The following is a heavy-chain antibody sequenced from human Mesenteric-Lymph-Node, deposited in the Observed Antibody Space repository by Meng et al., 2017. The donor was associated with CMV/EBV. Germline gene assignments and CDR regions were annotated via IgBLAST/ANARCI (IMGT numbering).Heavy chain of an antibody. Sequence: SETLSLTCTVSGYSISSAYYWGWVRQPPGQGLEWIGSIHYSGTTFYTPSLRGRLTISVDTSKNQFSLYLSSVTAADTALYYCARDTDNHGALFDYWGLGMLVTVSS. V-gene: IGHV4-38-2*02. CDR3: ARDTDNHGALFDY. D-gene: IGHD1-14*01. CDR1: GYSISSAYY. J-gene: IGHJ4*02. CDR2: IHYSGTT.